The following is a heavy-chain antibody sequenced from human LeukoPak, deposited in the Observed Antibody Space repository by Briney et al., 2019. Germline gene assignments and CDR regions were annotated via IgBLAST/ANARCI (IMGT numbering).Heavy chain of an antibody. D-gene: IGHD3-22*01. Sequence: GGSLRLSCAVSGFTFSNAWMSWVRQAPGKGLEWVGRIKSKTDGGTTDYAAPVKGRFTISRDDSKNTLYLQMNSLKTEDTAVYYCTTDSYYYDSSGLGLVDYWGQRTLVTVSS. V-gene: IGHV3-15*01. CDR3: TTDSYYYDSSGLGLVDY. CDR2: IKSKTDGGTT. J-gene: IGHJ4*02. CDR1: GFTFSNAW.